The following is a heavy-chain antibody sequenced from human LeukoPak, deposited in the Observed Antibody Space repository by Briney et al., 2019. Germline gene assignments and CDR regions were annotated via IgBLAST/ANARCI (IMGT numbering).Heavy chain of an antibody. CDR3: AKDGPNLEWLFYSDY. V-gene: IGHV3-23*01. Sequence: GGSLRLSCAASGFTFSSYGMSWVRQAPGKGLEWVSAISGSGGSTYYADSVKGRFTISRDNSKNTLYLQMNSLRAEDTAVYYCAKDGPNLEWLFYSDYWGQGTLVTVSS. D-gene: IGHD3-3*01. J-gene: IGHJ4*02. CDR1: GFTFSSYG. CDR2: ISGSGGST.